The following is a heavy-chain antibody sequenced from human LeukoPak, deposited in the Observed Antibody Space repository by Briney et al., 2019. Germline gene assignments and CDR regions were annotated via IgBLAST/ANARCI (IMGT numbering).Heavy chain of an antibody. CDR1: GFTFSGYS. Sequence: PGGSLRLSCAASGFTFSGYSMNWVRQAPGKGLEWVSYISSGSDTINYADSVKGRFTISRDNAKNSLYLQMNSLRAEDTAVYYCARGVYGDYVYWGQGTLVTVPS. D-gene: IGHD4-17*01. J-gene: IGHJ4*02. CDR2: ISSGSDTI. CDR3: ARGVYGDYVY. V-gene: IGHV3-48*01.